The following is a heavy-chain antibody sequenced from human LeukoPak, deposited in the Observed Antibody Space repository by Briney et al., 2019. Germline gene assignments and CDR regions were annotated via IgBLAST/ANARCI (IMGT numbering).Heavy chain of an antibody. Sequence: ASVKISCKASGYTFTGYYMHWVRQAPGQGLEWMGRINPNNGGTNYAQKFQGRVTMTRDTFITTAYMELSSLRSDDTAVYYSARDGDFWSGYYCDYRGQGTQVTVSS. D-gene: IGHD3-3*01. CDR2: INPNNGGT. CDR3: ARDGDFWSGYYCDY. CDR1: GYTFTGYY. J-gene: IGHJ4*02. V-gene: IGHV1-2*06.